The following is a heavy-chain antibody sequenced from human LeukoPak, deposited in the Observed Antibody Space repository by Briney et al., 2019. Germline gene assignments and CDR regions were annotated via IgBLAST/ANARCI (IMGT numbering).Heavy chain of an antibody. J-gene: IGHJ4*02. Sequence: GGSLRLSCAASGFSFSSYNMNWVRQAPGKGLEWVSYISSSSSYIYYADSVKGRFTISRDNAKNSLYLQMNSLRAEDTAVYYCARAQGYDFWSGYYTGDYWGQGTLVTVSS. CDR2: ISSSSSYI. V-gene: IGHV3-21*01. D-gene: IGHD3-3*01. CDR3: ARAQGYDFWSGYYTGDY. CDR1: GFSFSSYN.